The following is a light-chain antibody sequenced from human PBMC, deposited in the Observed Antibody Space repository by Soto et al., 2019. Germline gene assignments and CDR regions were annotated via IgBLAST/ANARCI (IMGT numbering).Light chain of an antibody. Sequence: EIVMTQSPATRSVSPGERATLSCRASQSLGTNLAWFQQKPGQVPRLLIHGASTRATGVPARFSGSGSGTAFTLTINSLQSEDFAVYYCQQYNMWPRTFGQGTKVDVK. V-gene: IGKV3-15*01. CDR2: GAS. CDR3: QQYNMWPRT. CDR1: QSLGTN. J-gene: IGKJ1*01.